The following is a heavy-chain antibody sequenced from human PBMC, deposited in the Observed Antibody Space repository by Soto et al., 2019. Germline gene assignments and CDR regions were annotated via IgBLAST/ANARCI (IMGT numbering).Heavy chain of an antibody. CDR1: GGSISSYY. D-gene: IGHD5-12*01. Sequence: PSETLSLTCTVSGGSISSYYWSWIRQPPGKGLEWIGYIYHSGSTYYNPSLKSRVTISVDRSKNQFSLKLSSVTAADTAVYYCAREGQMATIDYWGQGTLVTVSS. CDR3: AREGQMATIDY. V-gene: IGHV4-59*12. CDR2: IYHSGST. J-gene: IGHJ4*02.